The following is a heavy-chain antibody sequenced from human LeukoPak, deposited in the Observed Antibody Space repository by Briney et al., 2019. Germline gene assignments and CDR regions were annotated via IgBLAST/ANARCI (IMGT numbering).Heavy chain of an antibody. CDR3: AGQLWLSQNDY. Sequence: SETLSLTCIVSGGSISSSGYYWGWIRQPPGKGLEWIGSIYRSGSTYYNSSLKSRVTISVGTSKHQFSLKLSSVTAADTAVYYCAGQLWLSQNDYWGQGTLVTVSS. CDR1: GGSISSSGYY. J-gene: IGHJ4*02. CDR2: IYRSGST. V-gene: IGHV4-39*01. D-gene: IGHD3-10*01.